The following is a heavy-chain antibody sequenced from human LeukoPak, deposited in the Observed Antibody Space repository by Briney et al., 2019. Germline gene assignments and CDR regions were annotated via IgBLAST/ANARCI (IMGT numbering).Heavy chain of an antibody. Sequence: GGSLRLSCAASGFTFSSYAMSWVRQAPGKGLEWVSAISGSGGSTYYADSVKGRFTISRDNSKNTLYLQMNSLRAEDTAVYYCAYRRGIVVVPAAHWYWGQGTLVTVSS. V-gene: IGHV3-23*01. CDR1: GFTFSSYA. CDR2: ISGSGGST. CDR3: AYRRGIVVVPAAHWY. D-gene: IGHD2-2*01. J-gene: IGHJ4*02.